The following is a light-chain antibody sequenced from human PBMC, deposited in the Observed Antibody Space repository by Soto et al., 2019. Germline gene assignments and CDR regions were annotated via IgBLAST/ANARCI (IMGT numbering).Light chain of an antibody. V-gene: IGKV3D-15*01. Sequence: EIVMTQSPATLSVSPGERATLSCRASQSVSSNLAWYQQKPGQAPRLLIYGASTRATGIPARFSGSASGTEFTLTISSLQSEDFAVYYCQHYNNWPINFGQGTRLEIK. CDR3: QHYNNWPIN. CDR1: QSVSSN. CDR2: GAS. J-gene: IGKJ5*01.